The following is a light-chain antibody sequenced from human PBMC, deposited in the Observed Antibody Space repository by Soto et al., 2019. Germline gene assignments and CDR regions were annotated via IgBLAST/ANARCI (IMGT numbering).Light chain of an antibody. CDR3: CSYERSVV. CDR2: EGS. V-gene: IGLV2-23*01. J-gene: IGLJ2*01. CDR1: SSDVGSYNL. Sequence: QSALTQPAYVSGSPGQSITISCTGTSSDVGSYNLVSWYQQHPGKAPKLMIYEGSKRPSGVSNRFSGSKSGNTASLTISGLQAEDEADYYCCSYERSVVFGGGTKVTVL.